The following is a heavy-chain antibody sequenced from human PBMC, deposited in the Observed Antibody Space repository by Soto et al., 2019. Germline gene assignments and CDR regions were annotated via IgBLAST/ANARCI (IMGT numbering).Heavy chain of an antibody. Sequence: QVQLVQSGAEVKKPGSSVKVSCKASGGTFSSYAISWVRQAPGQGLEWMGGIIPIFGTANYAQKFQGRVTITADESTSTAYMELSSLRSEDTAVYYCARLLSRRDGYNRHHVYYYYGMDVWGQGTTVTVSS. CDR3: ARLLSRRDGYNRHHVYYYYGMDV. V-gene: IGHV1-69*01. CDR1: GGTFSSYA. J-gene: IGHJ6*02. D-gene: IGHD5-12*01. CDR2: IIPIFGTA.